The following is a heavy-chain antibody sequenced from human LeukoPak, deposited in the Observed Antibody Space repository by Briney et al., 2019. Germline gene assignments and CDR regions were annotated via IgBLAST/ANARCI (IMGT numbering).Heavy chain of an antibody. V-gene: IGHV3-20*04. J-gene: IGHJ4*02. Sequence: GGSLRLSCATSGFTFEDYGMSWVRQAPGKGLEWVSGINWKGGSTGYADSVKGRFTISRDNARNTLYLQMNNLRAEDTALYYCARDIFHGSGSAYWGQGTLVTVSS. CDR2: INWKGGST. CDR1: GFTFEDYG. D-gene: IGHD3-10*01. CDR3: ARDIFHGSGSAY.